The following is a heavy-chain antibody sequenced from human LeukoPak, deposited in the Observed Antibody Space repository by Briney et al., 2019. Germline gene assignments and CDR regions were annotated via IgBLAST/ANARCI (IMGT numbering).Heavy chain of an antibody. D-gene: IGHD4-17*01. J-gene: IGHJ3*02. V-gene: IGHV1-18*01. CDR1: GYTFTSYG. CDR3: ARDSYGDYGDDAFGI. CDR2: ISAYNGNT. Sequence: GASVKVSCTASGYTFTSYGISWVRQAPGQGLEWMGWISAYNGNTNYAQKLQGRVTMTTDTSTSTAYMELRSLRSDDTAVYYCARDSYGDYGDDAFGIWGQGTMVTVPS.